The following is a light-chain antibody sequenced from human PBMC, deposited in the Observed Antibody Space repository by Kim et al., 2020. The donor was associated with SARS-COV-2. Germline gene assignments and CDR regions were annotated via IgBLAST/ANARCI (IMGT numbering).Light chain of an antibody. CDR2: KAS. Sequence: AAVGDRVPITVRAREGISSWVAWYQQKPGKATRLLIYKASSLQNGVPSRVSGSGAGTEFTLTISSLQPDDLATYYCQQYNSYSWTFGQGTKVDIK. CDR3: QQYNSYSWT. J-gene: IGKJ1*01. V-gene: IGKV1-5*03. CDR1: EGISSW.